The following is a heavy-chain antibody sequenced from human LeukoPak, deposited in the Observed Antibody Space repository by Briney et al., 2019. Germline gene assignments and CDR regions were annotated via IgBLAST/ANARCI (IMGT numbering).Heavy chain of an antibody. D-gene: IGHD6-19*01. V-gene: IGHV4-30-2*01. CDR1: GGSISSGGYY. J-gene: IGHJ4*02. CDR2: IYHSGST. CDR3: ARLGGSSGSGY. Sequence: PSQTLSLTCTVSGGSISSGGYYWSWIRQPPGKGLEWIGYIYHSGSTYYNPSLKSRVTISVDRSKNQFSLRLNSVTAADSAVYYCARLGGSSGSGYWGQGTLVTVSS.